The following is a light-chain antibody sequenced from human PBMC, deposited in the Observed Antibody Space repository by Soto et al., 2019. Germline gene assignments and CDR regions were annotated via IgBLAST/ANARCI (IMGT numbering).Light chain of an antibody. Sequence: ETVMTQSPATLSVSPGERATLSCRASQSVSDYLAWYQQRPGQAPRLLIYGASTRATGIPARFSGSGSGTEFTPTISSLQSEDFAIYYCQQYKNWPQTFGQGTKVDIK. J-gene: IGKJ1*01. V-gene: IGKV3-15*01. CDR3: QQYKNWPQT. CDR1: QSVSDY. CDR2: GAS.